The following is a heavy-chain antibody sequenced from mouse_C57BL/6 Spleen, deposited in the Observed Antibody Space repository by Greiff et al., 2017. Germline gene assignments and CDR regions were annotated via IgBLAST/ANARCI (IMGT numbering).Heavy chain of an antibody. Sequence: VQLQQSGAELVRPGASVKLSCKASGYTFTDYYINWVKQRPGQGLEWIARIYPGSGNTYYNEKFKGKATLTAEKSSSTAYMQLSSLTSEDSAVYFCAQERPYGNFAWFAYWGQGTLVTVSA. D-gene: IGHD2-1*01. CDR3: AQERPYGNFAWFAY. J-gene: IGHJ3*01. V-gene: IGHV1-76*01. CDR1: GYTFTDYY. CDR2: IYPGSGNT.